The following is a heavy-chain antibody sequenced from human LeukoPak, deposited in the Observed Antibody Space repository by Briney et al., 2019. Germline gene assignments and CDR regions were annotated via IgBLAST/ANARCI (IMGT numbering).Heavy chain of an antibody. CDR1: GFTFSSYS. Sequence: GGSLRLSCAASGFTFSSYSMNWVRQAPGKGLEWVSSISSSSSYIYYADSVKGRFTISRDNAKNSLYLQMNSLRAEDTAVYYCARDFDSSSGNYFDYWGQGTLVTVSS. CDR2: ISSSSSYI. D-gene: IGHD6-13*01. CDR3: ARDFDSSSGNYFDY. V-gene: IGHV3-21*01. J-gene: IGHJ4*02.